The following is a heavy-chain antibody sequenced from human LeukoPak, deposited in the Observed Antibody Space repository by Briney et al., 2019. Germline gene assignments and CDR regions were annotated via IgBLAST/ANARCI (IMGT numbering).Heavy chain of an antibody. V-gene: IGHV1-8*03. Sequence: ASVKVSCKASDYTFTSYGISWVRQATGQGLEWMGWMNPNSGNTGYVQKFQGRVTITRNTSISTAYMELSSLRSEDTAVYYCARGVHDYYGSGSYYYYYYYYMDVWGKGTTVTVSS. CDR2: MNPNSGNT. D-gene: IGHD3-10*01. J-gene: IGHJ6*03. CDR3: ARGVHDYYGSGSYYYYYYYYMDV. CDR1: DYTFTSYG.